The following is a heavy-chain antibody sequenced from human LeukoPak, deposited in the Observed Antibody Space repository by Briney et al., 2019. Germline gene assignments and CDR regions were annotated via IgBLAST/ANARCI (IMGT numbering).Heavy chain of an antibody. CDR2: IYYSGST. V-gene: IGHV4-59*01. D-gene: IGHD3-3*01. CDR1: GGSISSYY. Sequence: SETLSLTCTVSGGSISSYYWSWIRQPPGKGLEWIGYIYYSGSTNYNPSLKSRVTISVDTSKSQFSLKLSSVTAADTAVYYCARDHYDFWRGSYYYYGMDVWGQGTTVTVSS. J-gene: IGHJ6*02. CDR3: ARDHYDFWRGSYYYYGMDV.